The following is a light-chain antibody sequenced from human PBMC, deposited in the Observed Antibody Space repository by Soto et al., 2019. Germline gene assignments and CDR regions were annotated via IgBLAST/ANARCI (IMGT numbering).Light chain of an antibody. CDR1: QSVLYTSNNKNY. CDR2: WAS. Sequence: DIVMTQSPDSLAVSLGERATINCKSSQSVLYTSNNKNYLAWYQQKPGQPPKLLIYWASTRESGVPDRFSGSGSGTDFTLTISSLRAEDVAVYYCQQHYNPPYTFGQGDKLEFK. V-gene: IGKV4-1*01. CDR3: QQHYNPPYT. J-gene: IGKJ2*01.